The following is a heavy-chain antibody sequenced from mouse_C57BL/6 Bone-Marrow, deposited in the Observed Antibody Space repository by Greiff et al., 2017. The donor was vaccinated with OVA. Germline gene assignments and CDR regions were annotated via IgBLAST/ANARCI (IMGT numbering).Heavy chain of an antibody. D-gene: IGHD4-1*01. CDR2: ISSGGSYT. V-gene: IGHV5-6*02. J-gene: IGHJ2*01. Sequence: EVKLMESGGDLVKPGGSLKLSCAASGFTFSSYGMSWVRQTPDKRLEWVATISSGGSYTYYPDSVKGRFTISRDNAKNTLYLQMSSLKSEDTAMYYCARRNWDGDYWGQGTTLTVSS. CDR3: ARRNWDGDY. CDR1: GFTFSSYG.